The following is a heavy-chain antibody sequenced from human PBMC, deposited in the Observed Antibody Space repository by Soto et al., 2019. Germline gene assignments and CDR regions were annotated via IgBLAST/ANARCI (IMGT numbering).Heavy chain of an antibody. D-gene: IGHD1-1*01. CDR3: ARGGWYRDY. V-gene: IGHV4-59*01. Sequence: PSETLSLTCTLSGGSMSGFYWSWIRQPPGKGLEWIGYIFYNGNTNYSPSLNTRVTISVDTSKNQFSLRLSSVTAADTAVYYCARGGWYRDYWGRGTLVTVSS. CDR1: GGSMSGFY. J-gene: IGHJ4*02. CDR2: IFYNGNT.